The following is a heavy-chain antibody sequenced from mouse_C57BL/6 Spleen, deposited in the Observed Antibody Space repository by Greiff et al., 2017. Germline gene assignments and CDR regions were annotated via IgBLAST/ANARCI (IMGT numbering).Heavy chain of an antibody. V-gene: IGHV1-61*01. CDR2: IYPSDSET. D-gene: IGHD2-12*01. CDR1: GYTFTSYW. J-gene: IGHJ4*01. CDR3: ARRSNDAYYAMDY. Sequence: QVQLQQPGAELVRPGSSVKLSCKASGYTFTSYWMDWVKQRPGQGLEWIGNIYPSDSETHYNQKFKDKATLTVDKSSSTAYMQLSSLTSEDSAVYYCARRSNDAYYAMDYWGQGTSVTVSS.